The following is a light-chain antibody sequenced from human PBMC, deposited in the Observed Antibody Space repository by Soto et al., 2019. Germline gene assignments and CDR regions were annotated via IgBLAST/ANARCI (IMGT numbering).Light chain of an antibody. CDR3: QHYGTSPPCT. V-gene: IGKV3-20*01. CDR2: GTS. Sequence: EIVLTQSTGTLSLSPGERATLSCRASQSVSSSYLAWYQQQPGQAPRLLIYGTSSRATGIPDRFSGGGSGTDFTLTISRLEPEDFAVYYCQHYGTSPPCTFGQGTKLDIK. CDR1: QSVSSSY. J-gene: IGKJ2*02.